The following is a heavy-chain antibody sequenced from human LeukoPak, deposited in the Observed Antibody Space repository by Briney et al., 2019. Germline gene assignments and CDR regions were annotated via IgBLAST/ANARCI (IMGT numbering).Heavy chain of an antibody. CDR1: GYSFLDYW. J-gene: IGHJ6*02. V-gene: IGHV5-51*01. CDR2: IFPHDSDI. Sequence: GESLKISCKGSGYSFLDYWIGWVRQMPGKGPEWMGIIFPHDSDIKYSPSFQGQVTISVDKSISTAYVQWSSLKASDSAMYYCARYELIGCATSVNCYTSYYYYGMDVWGQGTAVTVSS. CDR3: ARYELIGCATSVNCYTSYYYYGMDV. D-gene: IGHD2-2*02.